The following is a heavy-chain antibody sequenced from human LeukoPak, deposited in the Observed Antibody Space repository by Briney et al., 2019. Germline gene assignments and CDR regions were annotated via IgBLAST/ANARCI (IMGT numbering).Heavy chain of an antibody. J-gene: IGHJ4*02. CDR3: ASGYSYGMNFDY. Sequence: SETLSLTCAIYGGSFSGYYWSWIRQPPGKGLEWIGEIHHSGSTNYNPSLKSRVTISVDTSKNQFSLKLSSVTAADTAVYYCASGYSYGMNFDYWGQGTLVTVSS. CDR1: GGSFSGYY. D-gene: IGHD5-18*01. CDR2: IHHSGST. V-gene: IGHV4-34*01.